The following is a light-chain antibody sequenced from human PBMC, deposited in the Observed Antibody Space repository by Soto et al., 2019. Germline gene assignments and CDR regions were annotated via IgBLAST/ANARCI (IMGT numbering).Light chain of an antibody. V-gene: IGKV3-11*01. J-gene: IGKJ1*01. Sequence: EIVLTQSPATLSLSPGDRATLSCRASQRIGTYLAWYQQKPGQAPRLLIYEASSRATGIPARFSGGGSGTVFTLTISRLEPEDFAVYYCQQRSNWPWTFGQGTKV. CDR2: EAS. CDR1: QRIGTY. CDR3: QQRSNWPWT.